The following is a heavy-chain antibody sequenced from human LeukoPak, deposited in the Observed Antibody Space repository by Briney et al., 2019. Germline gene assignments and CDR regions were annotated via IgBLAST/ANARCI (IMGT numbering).Heavy chain of an antibody. CDR3: AKGTGGYYGPFDS. J-gene: IGHJ4*02. CDR1: GFNFDGFA. D-gene: IGHD3-22*01. Sequence: GGSLRLSCAASGFNFDGFALFWVRQAPGQGLEYVSGINWNSGSVDYADSVKGRFTTSRDNAKNSLYLQMNSLRVEDTVLYYCAKGTGGYYGPFDSWGQGTLVTVSS. CDR2: INWNSGSV. V-gene: IGHV3-9*01.